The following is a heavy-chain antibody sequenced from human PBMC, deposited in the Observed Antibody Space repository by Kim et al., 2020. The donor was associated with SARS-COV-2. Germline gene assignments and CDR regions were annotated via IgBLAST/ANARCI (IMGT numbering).Heavy chain of an antibody. V-gene: IGHV3-74*01. CDR2: T. J-gene: IGHJ5*01. CDR3: SRDTFGPEDS. D-gene: IGHD3-3*01. Sequence: TDYADSVKGRFTISTDSAKNMLFLHMNSLTVEDTAVYFCSRDTFGPEDSWGQGTLVTVSS.